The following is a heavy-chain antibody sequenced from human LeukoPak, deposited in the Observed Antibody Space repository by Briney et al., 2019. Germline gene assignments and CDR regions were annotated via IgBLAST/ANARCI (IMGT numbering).Heavy chain of an antibody. Sequence: PGGSLRLSCAASGFTFSSYSMNWVRQAPGKGLEWGSYISSSSSTIYHADSVKGRFTISRDNAKNSLYLQMNSLRAEDTAVYYCARDGYASSGLPDYGGQGTLVPVSS. CDR2: ISSSSSTI. J-gene: IGHJ4*02. D-gene: IGHD1-1*01. V-gene: IGHV3-48*01. CDR1: GFTFSSYS. CDR3: ARDGYASSGLPDY.